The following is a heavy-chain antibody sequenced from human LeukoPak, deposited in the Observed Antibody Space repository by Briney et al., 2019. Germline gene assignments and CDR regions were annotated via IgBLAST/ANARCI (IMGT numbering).Heavy chain of an antibody. Sequence: GGSLRLSRAASGFTFSSYEMNWVRQAPGKGLEWVSYISSSGSTIYYADSVKGRLTISRDNAKNSLYLQMNSLRAEDTAVYYCAELGITMIGGVWGKGTTVTISS. CDR2: ISSSGSTI. J-gene: IGHJ6*04. V-gene: IGHV3-48*03. CDR3: AELGITMIGGV. D-gene: IGHD3-10*02. CDR1: GFTFSSYE.